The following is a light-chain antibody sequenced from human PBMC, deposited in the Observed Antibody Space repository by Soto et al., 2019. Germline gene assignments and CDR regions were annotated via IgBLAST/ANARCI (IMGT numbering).Light chain of an antibody. CDR2: GAS. Sequence: EIVLTQSPGTLSLSPGERATLSCRASQNVYNNYIAWYQQKPGQAPRTVIYGASIRATGIPDRFSGSGSGTDFTLSISRLEPEDSAVYYCQQYGSSVTFGGVTKLDIK. V-gene: IGKV3-20*01. CDR3: QQYGSSVT. J-gene: IGKJ4*01. CDR1: QNVYNNY.